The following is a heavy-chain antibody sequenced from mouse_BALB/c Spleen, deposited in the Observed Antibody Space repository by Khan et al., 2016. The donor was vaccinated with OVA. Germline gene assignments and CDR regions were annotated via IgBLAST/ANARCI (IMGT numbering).Heavy chain of an antibody. Sequence: VQLQESGAELAKPGASVKMSCKASGYTFTTYWMHWVKQRPGQGLEWIGYINPTSGYTDYNDKFKDRATLSADKSSSTAYMQLNSLTSEDSAVYYCTRDRIYYWGQVTTLTVSS. CDR3: TRDRIYY. CDR1: GYTFTTYW. V-gene: IGHV1-7*01. CDR2: INPTSGYT. J-gene: IGHJ2*01.